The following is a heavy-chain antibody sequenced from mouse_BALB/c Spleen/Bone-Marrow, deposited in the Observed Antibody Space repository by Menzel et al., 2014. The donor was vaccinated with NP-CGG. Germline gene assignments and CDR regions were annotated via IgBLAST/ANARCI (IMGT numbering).Heavy chain of an antibody. J-gene: IGHJ1*01. CDR1: GYTFTNYW. CDR2: IYPGGGYT. V-gene: IGHV1-63*02. Sequence: VQLQQSGAELVRPGTSVKISCKASGYTFTNYWLGLVKQRPGHGLEWIGDIYPGGGYTNYNEKFKGKATLTADTSSSTAYMQLSSLTSEDSAVYFCAREVRRYFDVWGAGTTVTVSS. CDR3: AREVRRYFDV. D-gene: IGHD2-14*01.